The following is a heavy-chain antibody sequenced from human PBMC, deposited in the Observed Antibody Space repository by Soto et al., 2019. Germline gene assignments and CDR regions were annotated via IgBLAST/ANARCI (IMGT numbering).Heavy chain of an antibody. CDR3: APLSVSLSGPYGIHV. CDR1: GYSVTSSDYY. CDR2: MFYSGLT. J-gene: IGHJ6*02. Sequence: SETLSLTCSVSGYSVTSSDYYWAWIRQPPGKGLEWIGSMFYSGLTYYNPSLKSRVTLSVDTSKNQFSVRLNSVTAADTAAYYCAPLSVSLSGPYGIHVWGQGTTVTVSS. V-gene: IGHV4-39*01. D-gene: IGHD2-15*01.